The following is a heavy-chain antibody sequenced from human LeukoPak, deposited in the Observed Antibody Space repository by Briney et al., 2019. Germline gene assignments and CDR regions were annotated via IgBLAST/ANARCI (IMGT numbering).Heavy chain of an antibody. Sequence: RASVKVSCKTSKNMFTGYFMHWVRQAPGQGLEWMGRINPNSGGTNYAQKFQGRVTMTRDTSISTAYMELSRLRSDDTAVYYCARISSGWSYDYWGQGTLVTVSS. CDR2: INPNSGGT. V-gene: IGHV1-2*06. D-gene: IGHD6-19*01. CDR1: KNMFTGYF. J-gene: IGHJ4*02. CDR3: ARISSGWSYDY.